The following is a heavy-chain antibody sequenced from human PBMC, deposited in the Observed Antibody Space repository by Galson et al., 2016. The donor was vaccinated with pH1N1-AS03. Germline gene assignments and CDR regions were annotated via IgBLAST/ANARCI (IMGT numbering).Heavy chain of an antibody. D-gene: IGHD6-19*01. CDR1: GFTFSSYA. CDR2: IIGAGGVP. V-gene: IGHV3-23*01. J-gene: IGHJ4*02. Sequence: SLRLSCAASGFTFSSYAMSWVRQAPGKGLERVASIIGAGGVPYYAGSVKGRFAVSRDTSENTVYLQLDRLRAEDTAVYYCAKDKEAVADRRGYFFDDWGQGTLVTVSS. CDR3: AKDKEAVADRRGYFFDD.